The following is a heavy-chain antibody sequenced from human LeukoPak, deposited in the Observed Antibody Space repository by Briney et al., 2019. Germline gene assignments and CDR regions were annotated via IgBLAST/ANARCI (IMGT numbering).Heavy chain of an antibody. J-gene: IGHJ5*02. CDR2: IVPIFGTA. V-gene: IGHV1-69*13. Sequence: ASVKVSCKASGGTFSSYAISWVRQAPGQGLEWMGGIVPIFGTANYAQKFQGRVTITADESTSTAYMELSSLRSEDTAVYYCARDLGGEYSSPTGLTWGQGTLVTVSS. D-gene: IGHD6-6*01. CDR3: ARDLGGEYSSPTGLT. CDR1: GGTFSSYA.